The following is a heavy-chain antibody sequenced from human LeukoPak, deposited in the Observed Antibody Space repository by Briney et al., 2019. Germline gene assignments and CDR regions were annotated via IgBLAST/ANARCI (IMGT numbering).Heavy chain of an antibody. CDR1: GYTFTSYD. V-gene: IGHV1-18*01. CDR2: TSGHNSNT. CDR3: ARDPSFETGHPVDY. D-gene: IGHD1-1*01. Sequence: GASVKVSCKASGYTFTSYDINWVRQATGQGLEWVGWTSGHNSNTHYAQRFQGRVTITTDTSGSTAYMELRSLTSDDTAVYYCARDPSFETGHPVDYWGQGTLVTVSS. J-gene: IGHJ4*02.